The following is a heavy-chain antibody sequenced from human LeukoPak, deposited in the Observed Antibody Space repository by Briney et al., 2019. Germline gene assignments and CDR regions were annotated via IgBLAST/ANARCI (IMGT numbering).Heavy chain of an antibody. J-gene: IGHJ4*02. CDR2: IYYSGST. V-gene: IGHV4-59*01. D-gene: IGHD6-13*01. Sequence: SETLSLTCTVSGGSISSYYWSWIRQPPGKGLEWIGYIYYSGSTNYNPSLKSRVTISVDTSKNQFSLKLSSVTAADTAVYYCARGLIAATTICDYWGQGTLVTVSS. CDR3: ARGLIAATTICDY. CDR1: GGSISSYY.